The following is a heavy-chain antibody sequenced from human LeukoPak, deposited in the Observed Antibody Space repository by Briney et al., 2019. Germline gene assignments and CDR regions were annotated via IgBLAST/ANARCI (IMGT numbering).Heavy chain of an antibody. D-gene: IGHD1-26*01. CDR1: AFIFSGHW. V-gene: IGHV3-7*03. CDR3: AKDQRWESPHYLDS. Sequence: GGSLRLSCEGSAFIFSGHWMNWVRRTPGKGLEWVASIKEDGSVRQYVDSVKGRFSISRDNIKGSLFPQLNSLRAEDTAVYYCAKDQRWESPHYLDSWGQGTLVTVSS. J-gene: IGHJ4*02. CDR2: IKEDGSVR.